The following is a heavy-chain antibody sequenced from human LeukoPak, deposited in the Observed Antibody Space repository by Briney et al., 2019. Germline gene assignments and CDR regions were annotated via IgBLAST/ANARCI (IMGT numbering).Heavy chain of an antibody. CDR1: GGSISSYY. CDR3: ARDTTSESDY. V-gene: IGHV4-4*07. D-gene: IGHD2/OR15-2a*01. Sequence: SETLSLTCTVSGGSISSYYWSWIRQPAGKGLEWIGRIYTSGSPNYNPSLESRVTISIDTSKNQFSLKLTSVTAADTAVYYCARDTTSESDYWGQGTLVTVSS. J-gene: IGHJ4*02. CDR2: IYTSGSP.